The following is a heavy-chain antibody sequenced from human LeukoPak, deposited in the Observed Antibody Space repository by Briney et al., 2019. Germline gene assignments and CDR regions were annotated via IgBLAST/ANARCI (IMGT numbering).Heavy chain of an antibody. D-gene: IGHD3-3*01. CDR2: IDESGVKT. CDR3: ARFLVYECPDY. J-gene: IGHJ4*02. CDR1: GFTFSNYG. V-gene: IGHV3-23*01. Sequence: GGSLRLSCAASGFTFSNYGVHWVRQAPGKGLEWVSAIDESGVKTYYTDSVKGRFTISRDNAKNSLYLQMNSLRAEDTAVYYCARFLVYECPDYWGQGTLVTVSS.